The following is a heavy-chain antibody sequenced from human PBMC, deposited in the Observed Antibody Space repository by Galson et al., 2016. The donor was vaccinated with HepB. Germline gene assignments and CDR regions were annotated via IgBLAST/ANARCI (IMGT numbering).Heavy chain of an antibody. V-gene: IGHV4-38-2*01. Sequence: LRLSCAASGFTFSDHYMDWVRQAPGKGLEWIGNISYTGSTYHNPSLDSRVAISVDMSKNQFSLKLRSVTAADTAVYYCARTDYFDSGFNYWGQGTLVTVSS. CDR2: ISYTGST. CDR3: ARTDYFDSGFNY. J-gene: IGHJ4*02. CDR1: GFTFSDHY. D-gene: IGHD3-22*01.